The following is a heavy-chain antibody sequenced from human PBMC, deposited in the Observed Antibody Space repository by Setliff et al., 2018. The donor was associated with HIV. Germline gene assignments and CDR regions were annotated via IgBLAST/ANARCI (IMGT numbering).Heavy chain of an antibody. CDR2: ITYSGST. CDR3: ARVGSVIQVTLFGMDV. J-gene: IGHJ6*02. Sequence: SETLSLTCSVSGGSISRVGYYWSWIRQHPGKGLEWIGYITYSGSTYYNRSLMSRVSISPDTSKNQFSLKLTSVTAADTAVYYCARVGSVIQVTLFGMDVWGQGTTVTVSS. D-gene: IGHD5-18*01. V-gene: IGHV4-31*03. CDR1: GGSISRVGYY.